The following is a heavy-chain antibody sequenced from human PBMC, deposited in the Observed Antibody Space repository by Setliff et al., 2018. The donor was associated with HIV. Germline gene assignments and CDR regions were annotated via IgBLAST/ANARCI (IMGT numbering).Heavy chain of an antibody. V-gene: IGHV1-46*01. J-gene: IGHJ6*03. Sequence: ASVKVSCKASGYTFSTYYLHWVRQAPGQGLEWMGMINPSGGSASYAQKLQGRVTMSRDTSTSTVYMELSSLRSEDTAVYYCARCGAGEWHLYMDVWGKGTAVTVSS. CDR3: ARCGAGEWHLYMDV. D-gene: IGHD3-16*01. CDR1: GYTFSTYY. CDR2: INPSGGSA.